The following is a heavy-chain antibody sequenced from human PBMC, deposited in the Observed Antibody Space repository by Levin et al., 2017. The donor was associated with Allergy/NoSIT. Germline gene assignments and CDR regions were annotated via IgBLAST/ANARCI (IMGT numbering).Heavy chain of an antibody. J-gene: IGHJ4*02. CDR1: GFTFSSYA. CDR3: VKWGLDFGSKFDY. Sequence: PGGSLRLSCAASGFTFSSYAMTWVRQAPGKGLEWVSGISGSGGGTNYADSVKGRFTISRDSSKNTLYLLMNSLRAEDTAVYYCVKWGLDFGSKFDYWGQGTLVTVSS. V-gene: IGHV3-23*01. CDR2: ISGSGGGT. D-gene: IGHD3-3*01.